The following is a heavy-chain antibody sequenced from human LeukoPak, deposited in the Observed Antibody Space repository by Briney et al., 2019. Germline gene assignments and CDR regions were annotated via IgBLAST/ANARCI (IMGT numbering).Heavy chain of an antibody. CDR1: GITFVRSA. CDR2: LVVGSGNT. V-gene: IGHV1-58*02. J-gene: IGHJ4*02. D-gene: IGHD2-21*02. Sequence: SVRVSCKAFGITFVRSAIQWVRQARGQPPEWIGWLVVGSGNTNYAQKFQDRVTITRDMSTSTAYMELSRLTSEDTAVYYCAADGCGGDCTLAYWGQGTLVSVSS. CDR3: AADGCGGDCTLAY.